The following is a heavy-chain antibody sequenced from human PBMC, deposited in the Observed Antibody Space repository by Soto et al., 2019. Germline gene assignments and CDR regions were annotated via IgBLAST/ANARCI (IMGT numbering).Heavy chain of an antibody. CDR2: ITSSGGST. Sequence: EVQLLESGGGLVQPGGSLRLSCAASGFTFSSNAMSWVRQTPGKGLEWVSAITSSGGSTYYADSVKGRFTISRDNSKNTLLRQMNSLRAEDTAIYYCAKSVGSGWSKSDYWGQGTLVTVSS. J-gene: IGHJ4*02. V-gene: IGHV3-23*01. D-gene: IGHD6-19*01. CDR1: GFTFSSNA. CDR3: AKSVGSGWSKSDY.